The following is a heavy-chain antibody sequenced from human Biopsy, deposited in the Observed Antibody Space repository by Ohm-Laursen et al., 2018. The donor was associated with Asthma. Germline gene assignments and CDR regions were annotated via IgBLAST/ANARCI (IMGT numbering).Heavy chain of an antibody. Sequence: ASVKVSCKASGYTFNSAGITWVRQAPGQGLEWMGWISVYNGNTKVAQKLQDRVTMIADTSTSTAYMESRSLRSDDTAVYFCARAVDYSHYYGIDVWGQGTTVTVS. CDR1: GYTFNSAG. V-gene: IGHV1-18*01. CDR3: ARAVDYSHYYGIDV. CDR2: ISVYNGNT. J-gene: IGHJ6*02. D-gene: IGHD3-10*01.